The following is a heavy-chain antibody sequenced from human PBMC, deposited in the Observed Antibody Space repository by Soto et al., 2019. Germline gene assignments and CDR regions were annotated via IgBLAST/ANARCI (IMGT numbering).Heavy chain of an antibody. CDR2: INPNSGGT. D-gene: IGHD3-3*01. Sequence: AAVKVSCKASGDTFTGYYMHCVRQAPGQGLEWMGWINPNSGGTNYAQKFQGRVTMTRDTSISTAYMELSRLRSDDTAVYYCARGKSGYHNWFDPWGQGTLVTVSS. CDR3: ARGKSGYHNWFDP. CDR1: GDTFTGYY. J-gene: IGHJ5*02. V-gene: IGHV1-2*02.